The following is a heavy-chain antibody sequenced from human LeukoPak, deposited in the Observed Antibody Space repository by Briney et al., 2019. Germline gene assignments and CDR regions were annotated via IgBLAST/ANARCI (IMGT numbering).Heavy chain of an antibody. CDR3: ARDPCSSSSCYYSWFDP. Sequence: ASVKVSCKASGYTFTSYAMHWVRQAPGQRLEWMGWINAGNGNTKYSQKFQGRVTITRDTSASTAYMELSRLRSEDTAVYYCARDPCSSSSCYYSWFDPWGQGTLVTVSS. J-gene: IGHJ5*02. V-gene: IGHV1-3*01. CDR1: GYTFTSYA. D-gene: IGHD2-2*01. CDR2: INAGNGNT.